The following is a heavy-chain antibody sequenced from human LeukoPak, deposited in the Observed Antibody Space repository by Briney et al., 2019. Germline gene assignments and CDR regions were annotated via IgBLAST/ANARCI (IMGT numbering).Heavy chain of an antibody. D-gene: IGHD6-13*01. CDR2: FIPAGDR. Sequence: GGSLRLSCEAAGFTFSRRDMHWARQAAGKGLEWVSGFIPAGDRYYAESVKGRFTISRENAKSSLYLEMNSLRVGDTAVYYCVRDTIKGSSSMDVWGQGTTVTVSS. J-gene: IGHJ6*02. V-gene: IGHV3-13*04. CDR1: GFTFSRRD. CDR3: VRDTIKGSSSMDV.